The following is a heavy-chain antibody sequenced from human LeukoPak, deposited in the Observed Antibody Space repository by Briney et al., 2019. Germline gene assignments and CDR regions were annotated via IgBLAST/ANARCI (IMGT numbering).Heavy chain of an antibody. Sequence: SETLSLTCTVSGGSISSYYWSWIRQPPGKGLEWIGYIYYSGSTNYNPSLKSRVTISVDTSKNQFTLKLSSVTAADTAVYYCARLVLDAFDIWGQGTMVTVSS. CDR2: IYYSGST. CDR3: ARLVLDAFDI. CDR1: GGSISSYY. J-gene: IGHJ3*02. V-gene: IGHV4-59*01.